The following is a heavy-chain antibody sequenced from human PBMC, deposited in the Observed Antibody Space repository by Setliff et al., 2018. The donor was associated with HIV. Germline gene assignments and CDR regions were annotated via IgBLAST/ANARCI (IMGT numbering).Heavy chain of an antibody. D-gene: IGHD3-10*01. CDR2: INPRSGGT. CDR3: ARDRAGDAFDI. V-gene: IGHV1-2*02. Sequence: ASVKVSCKASGYSFTDHYMHWVRQAPGQGLEWMGWINPRSGGTNYAQKFQGRVTMTTDTSTSTAYMELRSLRSDDTAVYYCARDRAGDAFDIWGQGTMVTVSS. CDR1: GYSFTDHY. J-gene: IGHJ3*02.